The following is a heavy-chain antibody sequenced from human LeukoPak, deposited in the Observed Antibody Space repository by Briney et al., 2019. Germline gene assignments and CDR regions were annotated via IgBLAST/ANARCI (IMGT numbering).Heavy chain of an antibody. CDR3: ARRGDGNSYYDY. D-gene: IGHD3-16*01. Sequence: SQTLSLTCAISGDSVSNNIASWDWIRQSPSRGLEWLGRTYYLSHWVRDYAESVSSRITINPDTSKNQFSLLLNSVRPGDSAVYFCARRGDGNSYYDYWGQGILVTVSS. J-gene: IGHJ4*02. CDR2: TYYLSHWVR. CDR1: GDSVSNNIAS. V-gene: IGHV6-1*01.